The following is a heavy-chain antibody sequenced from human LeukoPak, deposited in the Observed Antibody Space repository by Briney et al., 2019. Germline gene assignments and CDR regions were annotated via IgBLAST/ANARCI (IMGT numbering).Heavy chain of an antibody. V-gene: IGHV3-33*01. D-gene: IGHD2-2*01. CDR3: ARENGRGYCSSTSCYGEGGMDV. CDR1: GFTFSSYG. J-gene: IGHJ6*02. Sequence: GRSLRLSCAASGFTFSSYGMHWVRQAPGKGRERVAVIWYDGSNKYYADSVKGRFTIARDNSKNTLYLQMNSMRAEEMAVYYCARENGRGYCSSTSCYGEGGMDVWGQGTTVTVSS. CDR2: IWYDGSNK.